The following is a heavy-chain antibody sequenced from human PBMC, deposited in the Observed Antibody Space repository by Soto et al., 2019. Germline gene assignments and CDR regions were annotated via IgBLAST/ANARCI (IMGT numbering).Heavy chain of an antibody. J-gene: IGHJ3*02. CDR3: AKDLGAAMAADAFDI. Sequence: GGSLRLSCAASGFTFSSYAMSWVRQAPGKGLEWVSAISGSGGSTYYADSVKGRFTISRDNSKNTLYLQMNSLRAEDTAVYYYAKDLGAAMAADAFDIWGQGTMVTVSS. CDR2: ISGSGGST. D-gene: IGHD5-18*01. CDR1: GFTFSSYA. V-gene: IGHV3-23*01.